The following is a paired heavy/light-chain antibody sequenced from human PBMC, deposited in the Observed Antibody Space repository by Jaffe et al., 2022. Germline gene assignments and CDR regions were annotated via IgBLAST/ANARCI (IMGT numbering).Heavy chain of an antibody. Sequence: EVQLVQSGAEVKKPGESLKISCKGSGYSFTSYWIGWVRQMPGKGLEWMGIIYPGDSDTRYSPSFQGQVTISADKSISTAYLQWSSLKASDTAMYYCVRGGDGYKYTLASFDYWGQGTLVTVSS. D-gene: IGHD3-16*01. CDR3: VRGGDGYKYTLASFDY. CDR2: IYPGDSDT. CDR1: GYSFTSYW. J-gene: IGHJ4*02. V-gene: IGHV5-51*03.
Light chain of an antibody. J-gene: IGKJ2*01. V-gene: IGKV1-13*02. Sequence: AIQLTQSPSSLSASVGDRVTITCRASQGISSALAWYQQKPGKAPKLLIYDASSLESGVPSRFSGSGSGTDFTLTISSLQPEDFATYYCQQFNSYPPPMYTFGQGTKLEIK. CDR3: QQFNSYPPPMYT. CDR1: QGISSA. CDR2: DAS.